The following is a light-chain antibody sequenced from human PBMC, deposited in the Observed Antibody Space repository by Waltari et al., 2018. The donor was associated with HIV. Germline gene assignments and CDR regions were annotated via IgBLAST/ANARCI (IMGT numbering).Light chain of an antibody. J-gene: IGKJ2*03. CDR3: QQSYTAPNS. V-gene: IGKV1-39*01. CDR1: QTIDIY. Sequence: DIQMSQSPSSLSASVGARVNITCRASQTIDIYLNWFQQKPGKAPTLLISGASTLHSGVPSRFSASGSGTDFTLTISGLQPEDFASYYCQQSYTAPNSFGPGTKVDI. CDR2: GAS.